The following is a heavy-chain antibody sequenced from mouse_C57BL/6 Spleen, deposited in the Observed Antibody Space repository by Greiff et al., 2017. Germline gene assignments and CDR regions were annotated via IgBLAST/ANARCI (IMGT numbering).Heavy chain of an antibody. V-gene: IGHV1-77*01. CDR2: IYPGHGTT. CDR3: ARGAAQATWDY. Sequence: QVQLQQSGAELVKPGASVKISCKASGYSFTDYNINWVKQRPGQGLEWIGGIYPGHGTTNYNQKFKGKATVTADQSSSTAYMQLNSLTSEDAEVYYCARGAAQATWDYWGQGTTLTVSS. CDR1: GYSFTDYN. J-gene: IGHJ2*01. D-gene: IGHD3-2*02.